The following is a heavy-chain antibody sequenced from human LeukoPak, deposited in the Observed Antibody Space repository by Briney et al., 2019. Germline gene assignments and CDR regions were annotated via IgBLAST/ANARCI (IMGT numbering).Heavy chain of an antibody. CDR1: GFNFVNYA. Sequence: GGSLRLSCAASGFNFVNYAMHWVRQAPGKGLEWVSAITGDGDTTYYADSVRGRFTISRDNSKNTVYLQLNSLRAEDTAVYYCAKRGAGGKLFDYWGQGTLVTVSS. J-gene: IGHJ4*02. D-gene: IGHD6-13*01. V-gene: IGHV3-23*01. CDR3: AKRGAGGKLFDY. CDR2: ITGDGDTT.